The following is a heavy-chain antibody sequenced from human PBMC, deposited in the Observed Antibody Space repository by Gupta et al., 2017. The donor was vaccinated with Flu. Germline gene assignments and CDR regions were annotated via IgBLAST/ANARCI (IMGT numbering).Heavy chain of an antibody. D-gene: IGHD6-19*01. CDR3: ARAGIAVAGPFDY. CDR2: IYYSGST. V-gene: IGHV4-59*01. Sequence: QVQLQESGPGLVKPSETLSLTCTVSGGSISRYYWSWIRQPPGKGLEWIGYIYYSGSTNYNPSLKSRVTISVDTSKNQFSLKLSSVTAADTAVYYCARAGIAVAGPFDYWGQGTLVTVSS. CDR1: GGSISRYY. J-gene: IGHJ4*02.